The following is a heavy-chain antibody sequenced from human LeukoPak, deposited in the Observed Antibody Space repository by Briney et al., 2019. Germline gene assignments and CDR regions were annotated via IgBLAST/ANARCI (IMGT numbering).Heavy chain of an antibody. D-gene: IGHD3-10*01. CDR1: GGSISSGGYY. CDR2: IYYSGST. CDR3: ASAMVRGVIPTKFDY. Sequence: SQTLSLTCTVSGGSISSGGYYWSWIRLHPGKGLEWIGYIYYSGSTYYNPSLKSRVTISVDTSKNQFSLKLSSVTAADTAVYYCASAMVRGVIPTKFDYWGQGTLVTVSS. J-gene: IGHJ4*02. V-gene: IGHV4-31*03.